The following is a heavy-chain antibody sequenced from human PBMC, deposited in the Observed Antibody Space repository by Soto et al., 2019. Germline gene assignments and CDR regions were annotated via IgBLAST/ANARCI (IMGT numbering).Heavy chain of an antibody. D-gene: IGHD3-22*01. CDR2: IYSGGST. J-gene: IGHJ4*02. CDR3: ARSHDSSGYYLFDY. Sequence: GGSLRLFCAASGFTVSSNYMSWVRQAPGKGLEWVSVIYSGGSTYYADSVKGRFTISRDNSKNTLYLQMNSLRAEDTAVYYCARSHDSSGYYLFDYWGQGTLVTVSS. CDR1: GFTVSSNY. V-gene: IGHV3-53*01.